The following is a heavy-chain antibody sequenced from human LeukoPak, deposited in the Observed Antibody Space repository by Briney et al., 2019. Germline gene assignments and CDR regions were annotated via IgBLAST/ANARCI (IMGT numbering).Heavy chain of an antibody. D-gene: IGHD3-22*01. CDR3: ARESRVVAGAAFDI. Sequence: GGSLRLSCAASGFTFSSYSMNWVRQAPGKGLEWVSSISSSSSYIYYADSVKGRFTISRDNAKNSLYLQMNSLRAEDTAVYYCARESRVVAGAAFDIWGQGTMVTVSS. CDR2: ISSSSSYI. V-gene: IGHV3-21*01. CDR1: GFTFSSYS. J-gene: IGHJ3*02.